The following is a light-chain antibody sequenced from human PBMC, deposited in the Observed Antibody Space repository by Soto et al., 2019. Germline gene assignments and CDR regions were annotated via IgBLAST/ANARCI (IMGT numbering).Light chain of an antibody. J-gene: IGKJ1*01. CDR1: QSSSSW. V-gene: IGKV1-5*03. CDR2: KAS. Sequence: DIQMTQSPSTLSASVGDRVTITCRASQSSSSWLAWYQQKPGKAPQLLIYKASRLESGVPSRFSGSGSGTEFTLTISSLKPDDFATYYCQQYNSYPWTFGQGTKVEIK. CDR3: QQYNSYPWT.